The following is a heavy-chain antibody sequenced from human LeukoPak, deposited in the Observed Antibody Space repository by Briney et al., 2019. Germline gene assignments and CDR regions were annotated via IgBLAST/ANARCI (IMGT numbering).Heavy chain of an antibody. Sequence: GGSLRLSCAASGFTFSSYAMSWVRQAPGKGLEWVSAISGSGGSTYYADSVKGRFTISRDNSKSTLYLQMNTLRAEDTAVYYCAKDLYGDYPFDYWGQGTLVTVSS. CDR2: ISGSGGST. D-gene: IGHD4-17*01. V-gene: IGHV3-23*01. CDR1: GFTFSSYA. CDR3: AKDLYGDYPFDY. J-gene: IGHJ4*02.